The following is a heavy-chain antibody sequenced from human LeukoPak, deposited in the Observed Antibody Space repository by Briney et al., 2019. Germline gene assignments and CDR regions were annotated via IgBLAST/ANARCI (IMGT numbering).Heavy chain of an antibody. Sequence: GESLKISCKGSGYSFTTYWIGWVRQMPGKGLEWMGIIYPGDSDTGYRPSFQGQVTISADKSISNAYLQWSSLKASDTAMYYCARHADKYYYDSSGYYYFDYWGQGTLVTVSS. CDR2: IYPGDSDT. J-gene: IGHJ4*02. CDR1: GYSFTTYW. CDR3: ARHADKYYYDSSGYYYFDY. V-gene: IGHV5-51*01. D-gene: IGHD3-22*01.